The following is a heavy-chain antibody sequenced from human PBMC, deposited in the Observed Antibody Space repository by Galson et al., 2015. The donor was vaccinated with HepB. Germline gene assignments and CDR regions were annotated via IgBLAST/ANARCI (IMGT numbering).Heavy chain of an antibody. D-gene: IGHD6-19*01. CDR3: AKLPQWLGYFDY. Sequence: SLRLSCAASGFTFSSYAMSWVRQAPGKGLEWVSAISGSGGSTYYADSVKGRFTISRDNSKNTLYLQMNSLRAEDTAVYYCAKLPQWLGYFDYWGQGTLVTVSS. CDR2: ISGSGGST. CDR1: GFTFSSYA. V-gene: IGHV3-23*01. J-gene: IGHJ4*02.